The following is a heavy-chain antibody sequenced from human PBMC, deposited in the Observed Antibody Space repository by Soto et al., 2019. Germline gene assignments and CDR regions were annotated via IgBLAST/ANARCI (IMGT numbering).Heavy chain of an antibody. CDR1: GGSFSGYY. CDR3: AREGSTSLRYFDL. Sequence: QVQLQQWGAGLLKPSETLSLTCAVYGGSFSGYYWTWIRQSPGKGLEWIGEINQSGSTNYNPSLKSRVTISIDTSKNQFSLKLTSVTAADTAVYYCAREGSTSLRYFDLWGRGTLVTVSS. J-gene: IGHJ2*01. CDR2: INQSGST. V-gene: IGHV4-34*01. D-gene: IGHD2-2*01.